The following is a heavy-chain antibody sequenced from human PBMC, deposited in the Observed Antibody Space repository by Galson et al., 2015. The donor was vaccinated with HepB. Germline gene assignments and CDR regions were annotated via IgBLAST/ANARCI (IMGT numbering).Heavy chain of an antibody. CDR2: ISSDGSTI. Sequence: SLRLSCAASGFTFSDYYMSWIRQAPGKGLEWVSYISSDGSTIYYADSVKGRFTISRGNAKNSLYLQMNSLRAEDTAVYYCAGWNGYTIFGVVSFGWFDPWGQGTLVTISS. J-gene: IGHJ5*02. D-gene: IGHD3-3*01. CDR3: AGWNGYTIFGVVSFGWFDP. V-gene: IGHV3-11*01. CDR1: GFTFSDYY.